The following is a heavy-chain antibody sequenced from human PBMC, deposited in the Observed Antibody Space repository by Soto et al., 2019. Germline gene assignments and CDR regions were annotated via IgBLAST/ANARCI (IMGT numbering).Heavy chain of an antibody. V-gene: IGHV1-18*01. Sequence: ASVKVSCKASGYTITRYGISWVRQAPGQGLEWMGWISGYNGDTNYAQKFQDRVSMTIDTSTGTAYMELRSLTSDDTAIYYCAKNGQPPYYYYGLDVWG. D-gene: IGHD2-8*01. CDR3: AKNGQPPYYYYGLDV. CDR2: ISGYNGDT. CDR1: GYTITRYG. J-gene: IGHJ6*02.